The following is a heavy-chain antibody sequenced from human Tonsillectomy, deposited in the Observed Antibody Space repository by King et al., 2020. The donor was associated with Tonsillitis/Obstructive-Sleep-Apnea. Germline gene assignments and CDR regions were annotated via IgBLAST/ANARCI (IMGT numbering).Heavy chain of an antibody. Sequence: VQLVESGGGVVQPGRSLRLSCAASGFTFSSHGMHWVRQAPGKGLEWVAVIWYDGSNKYYADSVKGRFTISRDNSKDTLYLQMNSLRAEDTAVYYCARGPLFGSGEWFDPWGQGTLVTVSS. J-gene: IGHJ5*02. CDR2: IWYDGSNK. CDR1: GFTFSSHG. D-gene: IGHD1-26*01. CDR3: ARGPLFGSGEWFDP. V-gene: IGHV3-33*01.